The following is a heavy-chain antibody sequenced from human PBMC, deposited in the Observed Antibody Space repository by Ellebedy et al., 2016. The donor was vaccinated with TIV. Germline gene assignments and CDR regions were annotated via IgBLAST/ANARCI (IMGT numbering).Heavy chain of an antibody. CDR1: GFSLSSSGVC. CDR3: ARTRERIGSSWYGGFDP. V-gene: IGHV2-70*01. Sequence: SGPTLVKPTQTLTLTCTFSGFSLSSSGVCVSWIRQPPGKALEWLALIDWDDDKYYSTSLKTRLTISKDTSRNQVFLTMTNMDPVDTATYYCARTRERIGSSWYGGFDPWGQGTLVTVSS. D-gene: IGHD6-13*01. J-gene: IGHJ5*02. CDR2: IDWDDDK.